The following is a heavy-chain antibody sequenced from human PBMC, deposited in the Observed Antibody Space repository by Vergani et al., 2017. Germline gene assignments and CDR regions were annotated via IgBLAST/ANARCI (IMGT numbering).Heavy chain of an antibody. CDR3: AKDPGSYSEYFHH. CDR1: GFTFSSYA. Sequence: EVQVLESGGGLVQPGGSLRLSCAASGFTFSSYAMSWVRQAPGKGLQWVSAISGSGGSTYHADSVKGRFTISRDNSKNTLFLQMNSLRAEDTAVYYCAKDPGSYSEYFHHWGQGTLVTVSS. D-gene: IGHD1-26*01. J-gene: IGHJ1*01. V-gene: IGHV3-23*01. CDR2: ISGSGGST.